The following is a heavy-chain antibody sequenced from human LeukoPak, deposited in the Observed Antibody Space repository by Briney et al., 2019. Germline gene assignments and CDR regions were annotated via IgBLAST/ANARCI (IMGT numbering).Heavy chain of an antibody. Sequence: SVKVSCKASGATFSSYAISWVRQAPGQGLEWMGGIIPIFGTANYAQKFQGRVTITADESTSTAYMELSSLRSEDTAVYYCARDRRLPDCSGGSCYLYWFDPWGQGTLVTVSS. D-gene: IGHD2-15*01. CDR2: IIPIFGTA. V-gene: IGHV1-69*13. J-gene: IGHJ5*02. CDR1: GATFSSYA. CDR3: ARDRRLPDCSGGSCYLYWFDP.